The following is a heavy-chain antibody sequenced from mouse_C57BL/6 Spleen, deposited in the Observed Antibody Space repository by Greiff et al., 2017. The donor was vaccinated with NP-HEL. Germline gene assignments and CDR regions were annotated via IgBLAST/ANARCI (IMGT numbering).Heavy chain of an antibody. J-gene: IGHJ4*01. CDR1: GFTFSDYG. D-gene: IGHD2-4*01. Sequence: EVKLVESGGGLVKPGGSLKLSCAASGFTFSDYGMHWVRQAPEKGLEWVAYISSGSNTLHYADTVKGRFTFSRDNANITLFLQMTSLRSEDTAMYYCARTYYDYSYYAMDYWGQGTSVTVSS. CDR2: ISSGSNTL. CDR3: ARTYYDYSYYAMDY. V-gene: IGHV5-17*01.